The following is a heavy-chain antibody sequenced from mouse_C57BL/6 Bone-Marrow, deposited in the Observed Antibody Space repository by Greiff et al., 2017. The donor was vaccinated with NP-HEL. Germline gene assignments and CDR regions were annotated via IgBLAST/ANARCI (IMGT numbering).Heavy chain of an antibody. CDR2: IWSGGST. CDR1: GFSLTSYG. J-gene: IGHJ3*01. D-gene: IGHD2-5*01. V-gene: IGHV2-2*01. CDR3: GSYSKPAWFAY. Sequence: VQLQQSGPGLVQPSQSLSITCTVSGFSLTSYGVHWVRQSPGKGLEWLGVIWSGGSTDYNAAFISRLRISKDNSKSEVFFKMSRLQADDTAIYYCGSYSKPAWFAYWGQGTLVTVSA.